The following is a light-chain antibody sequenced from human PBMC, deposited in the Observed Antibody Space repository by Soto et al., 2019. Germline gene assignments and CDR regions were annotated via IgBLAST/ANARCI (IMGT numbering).Light chain of an antibody. CDR2: GAS. V-gene: IGKV3-15*01. CDR1: QSVNNN. CDR3: QQYNNWPPDT. Sequence: EIILTQSPASLSVSPGERATLSCRASQSVNNNLAWYQQKRGQAPRLLIYGASTRATGIPGRFRGSGSGTEFTLTTTSLQSEDFAGYFCQQYNNWPPDTFGQGTKLEIK. J-gene: IGKJ2*01.